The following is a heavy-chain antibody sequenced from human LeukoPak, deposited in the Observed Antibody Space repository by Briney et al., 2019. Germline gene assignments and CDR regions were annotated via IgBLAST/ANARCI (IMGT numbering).Heavy chain of an antibody. CDR1: GFTFSSYW. J-gene: IGHJ5*02. CDR2: IKQDGSEK. CDR3: ARGASGIQLWFFDP. D-gene: IGHD5-18*01. V-gene: IGHV3-7*01. Sequence: GGSLRLSCAASGFTFSSYWMSWVRQAPGKGLEWVGNIKQDGSEKYYVDSVKGRFTVSRDNAKNSLFLQMNSLRAEDTAVYYCARGASGIQLWFFDPWGQGTLVSVSS.